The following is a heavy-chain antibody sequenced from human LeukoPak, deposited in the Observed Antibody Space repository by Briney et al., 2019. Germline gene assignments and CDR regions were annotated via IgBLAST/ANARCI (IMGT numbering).Heavy chain of an antibody. CDR3: ARDASFYDNSDSSGY. J-gene: IGHJ4*02. Sequence: GGSLRLSCAASGFTFSIYRMKCVRQAPGKGVGRVSYISSSSSTIYYADSVKGRFTISRDNAKNSLFLQMNSLRAEDTAIYYCARDASFYDNSDSSGYWGQGTLVTVSS. CDR1: GFTFSIYR. D-gene: IGHD3-22*01. V-gene: IGHV3-48*04. CDR2: ISSSSSTI.